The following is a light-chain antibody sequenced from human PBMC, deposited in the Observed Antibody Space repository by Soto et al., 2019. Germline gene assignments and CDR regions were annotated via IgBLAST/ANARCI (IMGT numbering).Light chain of an antibody. V-gene: IGLV2-14*01. CDR1: SSDIGGYNY. CDR3: CSYSTSNTHNYV. Sequence: QSVLAQPASVSGSPGQSITVSCTVTSSDIGGYNYVSWYQHHPGKAPQLIIYEVNLRPSGVSDRFSASKSGDTASLTISGLQAGDEADYYCCSYSTSNTHNYVFGTGTKVTLL. CDR2: EVN. J-gene: IGLJ1*01.